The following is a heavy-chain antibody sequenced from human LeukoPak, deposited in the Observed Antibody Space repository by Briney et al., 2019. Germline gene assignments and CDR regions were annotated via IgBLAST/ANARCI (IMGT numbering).Heavy chain of an antibody. CDR1: GFTFSNYG. CDR3: AKSRSNDY. CDR2: ISASGGST. Sequence: GGSLRLSCAVSGFTFSNYGMAWVRQAPGKGLEWVSIISASGGSTYYADSVKGRFTISRDNSRDTLYLRMDTLRAEDTAIYYCAKSRSNDYWGQGTLVTVSS. J-gene: IGHJ4*02. V-gene: IGHV3-23*01.